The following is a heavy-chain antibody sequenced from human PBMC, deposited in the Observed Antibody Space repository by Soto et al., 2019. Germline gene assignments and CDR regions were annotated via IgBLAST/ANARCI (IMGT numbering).Heavy chain of an antibody. CDR1: GFTFSNYG. CDR2: IWYDGSNK. Sequence: GGSLRLSCAASGFTFSNYGMHWVRQAPGKGLEWVAVIWYDGSNKYYADSVKGRFTISRDNSKNTLYLQMNSLRAEDTAVYYCARKKDWFDPWGQGTLVTVSS. CDR3: ARKKDWFDP. V-gene: IGHV3-33*01. J-gene: IGHJ5*02.